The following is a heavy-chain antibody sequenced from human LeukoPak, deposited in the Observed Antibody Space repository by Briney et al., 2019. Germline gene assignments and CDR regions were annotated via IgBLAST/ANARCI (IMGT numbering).Heavy chain of an antibody. CDR2: IYSGGST. D-gene: IGHD3-10*01. J-gene: IGHJ4*02. CDR3: ARGYYGSGSY. CDR1: GFTFTSYD. V-gene: IGHV3-53*01. Sequence: GGSLRLSCAASGFTFTSYDMNWVRRAPGKGLEWVSVIYSGGSTYYADSVKGRFTISRDNSKNTLYLQMNSLRAEDTAVYYCARGYYGSGSYWGQGTLVTVSS.